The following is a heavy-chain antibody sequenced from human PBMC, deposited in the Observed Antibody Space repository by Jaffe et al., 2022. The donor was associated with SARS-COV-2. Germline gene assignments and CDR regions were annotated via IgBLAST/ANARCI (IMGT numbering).Heavy chain of an antibody. CDR3: ARDLFPPDLGSGSPGFDH. J-gene: IGHJ4*02. CDR1: GFIFSSYS. Sequence: EVQLVESGGGLVKPGGSLRLSCGASGFIFSSYSMNWVRQAPGKGLEWVSSISKRSDDIFYADSVKGRFTISRDNAKNSLYLQMNGLRAEDTAVYYCARDLFPPDLGSGSPGFDHWGQGTLVTVSS. V-gene: IGHV3-21*02. CDR2: ISKRSDDI. D-gene: IGHD3-10*01.